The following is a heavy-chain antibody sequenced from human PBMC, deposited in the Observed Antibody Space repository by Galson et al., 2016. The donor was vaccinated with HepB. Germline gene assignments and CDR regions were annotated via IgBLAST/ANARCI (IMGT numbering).Heavy chain of an antibody. Sequence: SVKVSCKASGYTFSSYGISWVRQAPGQGLEWMGWISAYNGNANYAQKLQGRVTMTTDTSTSTAYMELRSLRSDDTAVYYCARGHETIFRVVSNFDYWGQGTLVTVSS. CDR3: ARGHETIFRVVSNFDY. J-gene: IGHJ4*02. D-gene: IGHD3-3*01. V-gene: IGHV1-18*01. CDR2: ISAYNGNA. CDR1: GYTFSSYG.